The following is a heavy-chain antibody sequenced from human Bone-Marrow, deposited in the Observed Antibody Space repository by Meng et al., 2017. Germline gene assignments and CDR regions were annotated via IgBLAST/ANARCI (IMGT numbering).Heavy chain of an antibody. D-gene: IGHD6-13*01. CDR1: GYTFTSYS. CDR3: ARLLAAGIAFDI. Sequence: QVQLVQSGSEWKTTGASVMVSCKASGYTFTSYSMNWVRQSPGEGLEWMGWINTNTGNPTYDQGLTGRFVFSLDTSVSTAYLQISSLKAEDTAVYYCARLLAAGIAFDIWGQGTMVTVSS. V-gene: IGHV7-4-1*02. CDR2: INTNTGNP. J-gene: IGHJ3*02.